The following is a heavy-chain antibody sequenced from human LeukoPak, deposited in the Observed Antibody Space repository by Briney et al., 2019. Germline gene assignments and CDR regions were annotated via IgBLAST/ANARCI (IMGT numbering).Heavy chain of an antibody. J-gene: IGHJ4*02. Sequence: SETLSLTCTVSGGSISSSSYYWGWIRQPPGKGLEWIVSIYYSGSTYYNPSLKSRVTISVDTSKNQFSLKLSSVTAADTAVYYCTSFYGSGGLWGQGTLVTVSS. V-gene: IGHV4-39*01. D-gene: IGHD3-10*01. CDR2: IYYSGST. CDR3: TSFYGSGGL. CDR1: GGSISSSSYY.